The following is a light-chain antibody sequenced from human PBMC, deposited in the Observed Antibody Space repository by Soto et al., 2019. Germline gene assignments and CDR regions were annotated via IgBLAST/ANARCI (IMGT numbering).Light chain of an antibody. Sequence: DIQMTQSPSTLSASVGDRVTITCRASQSLSTSLAWYQQTPGKAPKLLISKASSLESGVPSRFSGSGSGTEFALTNSSLQPDDFATYSCQQYNTYPLTFGGGTKVEI. V-gene: IGKV1-5*03. CDR1: QSLSTS. CDR2: KAS. J-gene: IGKJ4*01. CDR3: QQYNTYPLT.